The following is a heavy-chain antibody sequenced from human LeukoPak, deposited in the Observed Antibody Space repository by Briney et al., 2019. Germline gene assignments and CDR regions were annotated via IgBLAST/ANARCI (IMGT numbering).Heavy chain of an antibody. J-gene: IGHJ4*02. CDR1: RFTFSSYR. CDR3: ARDLAFDTFWRYFDY. Sequence: GGSLRLSCAASRFTFSSYRMNWVRQAPGKGLEWVSSIRGDGDSTYYADSVKGRFTISRDNSENTLYLQMSSLRVEDTALYFCARDLAFDTFWRYFDYWGQGTLVTVSS. CDR2: IRGDGDST. D-gene: IGHD2-2*02. V-gene: IGHV3-23*01.